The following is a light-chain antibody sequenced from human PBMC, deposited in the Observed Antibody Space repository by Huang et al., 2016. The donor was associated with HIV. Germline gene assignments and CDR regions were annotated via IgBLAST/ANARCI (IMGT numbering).Light chain of an antibody. Sequence: EVVLTQSPATLSLSPGERATLSCGASQSVGSYLAWYQQKPDQAPRLLMYDASSRAPGIPDRFSGSGSGTDFTLTISSLEPEDFAVYYCQQRINWPLSLTFGGGTKVEIK. V-gene: IGKV3-11*01. CDR3: QQRINWPLSLT. CDR2: DAS. J-gene: IGKJ4*01. CDR1: QSVGSY.